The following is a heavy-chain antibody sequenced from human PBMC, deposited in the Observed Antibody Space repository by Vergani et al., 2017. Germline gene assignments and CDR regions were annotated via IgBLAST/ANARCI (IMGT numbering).Heavy chain of an antibody. CDR1: GGPFSSYA. Sequence: QVQLVQSGAEVKKPGSSVKVSCKASGGPFSSYAISWVRQAPGQGLEWMGGIIPIFGTANYAQKFQGRVTITADESTSTAYMELSSLRSEDTAVYYCARARLPLNSYYYYYYYMDVWGKGTTVTVSS. D-gene: IGHD4-11*01. CDR3: ARARLPLNSYYYYYYYMDV. CDR2: IIPIFGTA. V-gene: IGHV1-69*13. J-gene: IGHJ6*03.